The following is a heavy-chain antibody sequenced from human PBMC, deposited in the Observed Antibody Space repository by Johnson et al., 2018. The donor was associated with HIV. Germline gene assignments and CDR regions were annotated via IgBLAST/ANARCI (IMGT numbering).Heavy chain of an antibody. Sequence: MQLVESGGGLVKPGGSLRLSCAASGFTFSSYGMHWVRQAPGKGLEWVAVISYDGTKKNYADSVKGRFTISRENANNSLYLQMNSLRAEDTAVYYCARVGASRFDAFHVWGQGTMVTVSS. CDR3: ARVGASRFDAFHV. J-gene: IGHJ3*01. CDR2: ISYDGTKK. CDR1: GFTFSSYG. D-gene: IGHD3-16*01. V-gene: IGHV3-30*03.